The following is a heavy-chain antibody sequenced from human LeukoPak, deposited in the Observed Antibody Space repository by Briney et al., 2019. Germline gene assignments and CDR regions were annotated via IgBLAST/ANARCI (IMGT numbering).Heavy chain of an antibody. CDR1: GFTFSSYA. J-gene: IGHJ4*02. CDR3: AKGIQLWFKDYFDY. CDR2: ISGSGGST. D-gene: IGHD5-18*01. Sequence: AGSLRLSCAASGFTFSSYAMSWVGQAPGKGLEWFAAISGSGGSTYYADSVKGRFTISRDNSKNTLYLKMNSLSADDTAVYYCAKGIQLWFKDYFDYWGQGTLVTVSS. V-gene: IGHV3-23*01.